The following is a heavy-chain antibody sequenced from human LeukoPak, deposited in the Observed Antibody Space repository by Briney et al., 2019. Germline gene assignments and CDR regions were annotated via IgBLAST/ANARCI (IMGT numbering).Heavy chain of an antibody. J-gene: IGHJ4*02. CDR1: GYTFTGYY. Sequence: ASVKVSCKASGYTFTGYYMHWVRQAPGQGLEWMVWINPNGGGTNYAQKFQGRVTMTRDTSISTAYMELSRLRSDDTAVYYCARVESGSYQTLFDYWGQGTLVTVSS. CDR2: INPNGGGT. V-gene: IGHV1-2*02. CDR3: ARVESGSYQTLFDY. D-gene: IGHD1-26*01.